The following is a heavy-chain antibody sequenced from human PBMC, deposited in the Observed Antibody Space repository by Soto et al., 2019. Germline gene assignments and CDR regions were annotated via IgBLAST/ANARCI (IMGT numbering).Heavy chain of an antibody. V-gene: IGHV3-7*03. CDR1: GFTFSSYW. D-gene: IGHD1-26*01. J-gene: IGHJ2*01. Sequence: SLRLSCAASGFTFSSYWMSWVRQAPGKGLEWVANIKQDGSEKNYVDSVKGRFTISRDNAKNSLYLQMNSLRAEDTAVYYCARDGPELLRWYFDLWGRGTLVTVSS. CDR3: ARDGPELLRWYFDL. CDR2: IKQDGSEK.